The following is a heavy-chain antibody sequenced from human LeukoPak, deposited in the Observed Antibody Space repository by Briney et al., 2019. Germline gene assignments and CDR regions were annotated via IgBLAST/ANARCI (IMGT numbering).Heavy chain of an antibody. D-gene: IGHD3-10*01. CDR2: INNYNRNT. CDR3: ARARGVINGNYYYYYMDV. J-gene: IGHJ6*03. Sequence: ASVKVSCKTSGYTFTSYGITWVRQAPGQGLEWMGWINNYNRNTNYAQKLQGRVTMTTDTSTSTAYMELRSLRSDDTAVYYCARARGVINGNYYYYYMDVWGKGTTVTISS. CDR1: GYTFTSYG. V-gene: IGHV1-18*01.